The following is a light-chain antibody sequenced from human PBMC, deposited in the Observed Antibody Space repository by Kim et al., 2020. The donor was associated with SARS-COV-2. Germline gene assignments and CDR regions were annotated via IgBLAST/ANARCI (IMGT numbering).Light chain of an antibody. J-gene: IGKJ2*02. CDR3: QQYSTYCT. Sequence: LSASVGDRVTITCRASQSISSWLAWYQQKAGKAPKLLIYDASHLATGVPSRFSGSGSGTDFTLTITTLQPDDFATYYCQQYSTYCTFGQGTKLEI. V-gene: IGKV1-5*01. CDR2: DAS. CDR1: QSISSW.